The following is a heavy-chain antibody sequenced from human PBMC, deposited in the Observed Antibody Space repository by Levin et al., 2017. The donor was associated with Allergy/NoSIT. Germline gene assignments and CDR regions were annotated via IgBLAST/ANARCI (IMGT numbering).Heavy chain of an antibody. CDR3: AKGSYCSAGTCYSRLGY. V-gene: IGHV3-23*01. D-gene: IGHD2-15*01. CDR2: ISGSGDAT. J-gene: IGHJ4*02. CDR1: GFTFSSDV. Sequence: LSGGSLRLSCAASGFTFSSDVMSWVRQAPGKGLEWVSGISGSGDATYYADSVRGRFTISRDNSKNMLSLQMNSLRAEDTALYYCAKGSYCSAGTCYSRLGYWGQGTLVTVSS.